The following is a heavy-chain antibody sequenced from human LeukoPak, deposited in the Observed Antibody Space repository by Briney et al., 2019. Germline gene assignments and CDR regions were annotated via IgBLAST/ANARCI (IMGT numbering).Heavy chain of an antibody. CDR1: GFTFKNSA. CDR3: AKPPENVVGTSPFYFDS. CDR2: IRSSGRTT. V-gene: IGHV3-23*01. Sequence: GGSLRLSCAASGFTFKNSAMNWVRQAPGKGPEWVAVIRSSGRTTDYADSVTGRFTISRDNSNNTLFLQMIRLRAEDTAVYYCAKPPENVVGTSPFYFDSWGQGTLVTVSS. D-gene: IGHD1-26*01. J-gene: IGHJ4*02.